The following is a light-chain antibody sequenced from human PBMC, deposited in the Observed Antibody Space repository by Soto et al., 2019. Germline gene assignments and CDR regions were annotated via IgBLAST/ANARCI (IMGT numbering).Light chain of an antibody. V-gene: IGLV2-23*01. CDR2: EDI. CDR3: CSYAGGTSVV. J-gene: IGLJ2*01. CDR1: SSDVGRYSL. Sequence: QSALTQAASVSGSPGQSITISCTGTSSDVGRYSLVSWYQQHPGKAPKLMIYEDIERPSGVSNRFSGSKSGNTASLTISGLQTEDEADYYCCSYAGGTSVVFGGGTQLTVL.